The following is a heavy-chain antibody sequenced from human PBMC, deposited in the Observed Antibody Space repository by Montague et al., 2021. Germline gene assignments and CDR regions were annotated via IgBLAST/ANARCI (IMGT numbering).Heavy chain of an antibody. CDR1: GASITSNIYY. V-gene: IGHV4-39*07. J-gene: IGHJ5*02. D-gene: IGHD6-13*01. Sequence: SETLSLTCTVSGASITSNIYYWGWIRQSPGKGLEWIGSIYYSGNSFYQPSLKSRITMAVDTSKNQFSLKLSSVTAADTAIHYCARVFSSWYVGWFGPWGQGALVTVSS. CDR3: ARVFSSWYVGWFGP. CDR2: IYYSGNS.